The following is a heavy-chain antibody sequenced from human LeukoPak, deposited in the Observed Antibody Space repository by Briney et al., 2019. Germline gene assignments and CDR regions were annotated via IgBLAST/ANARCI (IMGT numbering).Heavy chain of an antibody. CDR1: GYTFTGYY. CDR3: ARDTLKQLGTYYMDV. D-gene: IGHD6-13*01. Sequence: ASVKVSCKASGYTFTGYYMHWVRQAPGQGLEWMGWINPNSGGTNYAQKFQGRVTMTRDTSISTAYMELSRLRSGDTAVYYCARDTLKQLGTYYMDVWGKGTTVTVSS. V-gene: IGHV1-2*02. CDR2: INPNSGGT. J-gene: IGHJ6*03.